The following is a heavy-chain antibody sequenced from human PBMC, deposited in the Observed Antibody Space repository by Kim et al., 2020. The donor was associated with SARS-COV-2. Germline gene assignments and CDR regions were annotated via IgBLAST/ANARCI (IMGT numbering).Heavy chain of an antibody. V-gene: IGHV4-34*01. Sequence: SETLSLTCAVYGGSFSGYYWSWIRQPPGKGLEWIGEINHSGSTNYNPSLKSRVTISVDTSKNQFSLKLSSVTAADTAVYYCARVTFGTIFGVVIANWYFDLWGRGTLVTVSS. CDR3: ARVTFGTIFGVVIANWYFDL. J-gene: IGHJ2*01. CDR2: INHSGST. CDR1: GGSFSGYY. D-gene: IGHD3-3*01.